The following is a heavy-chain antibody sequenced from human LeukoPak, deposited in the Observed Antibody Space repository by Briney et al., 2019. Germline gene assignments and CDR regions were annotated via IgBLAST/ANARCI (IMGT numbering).Heavy chain of an antibody. J-gene: IGHJ4*02. V-gene: IGHV1-2*02. Sequence: ASVKVSCKASGYTFTGYYMHWVRRAPGQGLEWMGWINPNSGVTNYAQKFQGRVTMTRDTSISIASMELSRLRSDDTAVYYCARGLTGTPPPFDYWGQGTLVTVSS. CDR3: ARGLTGTPPPFDY. CDR1: GYTFTGYY. D-gene: IGHD1-7*01. CDR2: INPNSGVT.